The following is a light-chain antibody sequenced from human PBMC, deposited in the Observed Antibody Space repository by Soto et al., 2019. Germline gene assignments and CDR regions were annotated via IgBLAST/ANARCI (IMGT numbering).Light chain of an antibody. CDR3: QQRYSIRPWT. Sequence: DIQMAQSPSSLSPSVGVRVNITCRASQTVGTFFNWYQQKPGRAPNLMIYAAANLPAGVPPRFSGSGSGTDFTLTINSLQPEDFGTYYCQQRYSIRPWTFGQGTKVDIK. CDR2: AAA. J-gene: IGKJ1*01. CDR1: QTVGTF. V-gene: IGKV1-39*01.